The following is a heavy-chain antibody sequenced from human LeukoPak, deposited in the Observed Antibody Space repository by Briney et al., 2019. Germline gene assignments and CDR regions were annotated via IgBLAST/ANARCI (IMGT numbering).Heavy chain of an antibody. J-gene: IGHJ3*02. CDR1: GGSISSYY. CDR3: ARALVTTSYPFDI. Sequence: PSETLSLTCTASGGSISSYYWSWIRQPPGKGLEWIGYIYYSGSTNYNPSLKSRVTISVDTSKNQFSLRLSSVTAADTAMYYCARALVTTSYPFDIWGQGTMVTVSS. CDR2: IYYSGST. V-gene: IGHV4-59*01. D-gene: IGHD4-17*01.